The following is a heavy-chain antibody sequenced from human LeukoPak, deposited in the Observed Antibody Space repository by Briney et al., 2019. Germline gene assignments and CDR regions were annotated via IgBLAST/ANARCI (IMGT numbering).Heavy chain of an antibody. CDR3: ARDSEGSSTSFPGKEEYWYFDL. J-gene: IGHJ2*01. CDR1: GFTFSSYG. V-gene: IGHV3-21*01. CDR2: ISSSSSYI. D-gene: IGHD2-2*01. Sequence: KSGGSLRLSCAASGFTFSSYGMNWVRQAPGKGLEWVSSISSSSSYIYYADSVKGRFTISRDNAKNSLYLQMNSLRAEDTAVYYCARDSEGSSTSFPGKEEYWYFDLWGRGTLVTVSS.